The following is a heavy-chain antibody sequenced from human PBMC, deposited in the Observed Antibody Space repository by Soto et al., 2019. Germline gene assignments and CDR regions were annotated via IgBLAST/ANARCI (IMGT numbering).Heavy chain of an antibody. J-gene: IGHJ4*02. Sequence: QVTLKESGPVRVKPTETLTLTCTVSGFSLSNARMGVSWIRQPPGKALEWLAHIFSNDEKSYSTSLKSRLTISKDTSKSQVVLTMTNMDPVDTATYYCARIYDILTGPRQYYFDYWGQGTLVTVSS. V-gene: IGHV2-26*01. CDR3: ARIYDILTGPRQYYFDY. D-gene: IGHD3-9*01. CDR1: GFSLSNARMG. CDR2: IFSNDEK.